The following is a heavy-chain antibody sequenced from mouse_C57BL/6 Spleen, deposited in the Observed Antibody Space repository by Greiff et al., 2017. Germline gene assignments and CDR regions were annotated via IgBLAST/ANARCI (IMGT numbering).Heavy chain of an antibody. CDR2: IDPNSGGT. Sequence: VQLQQPGAELVKPGASVKLSCKASGYTFTSYWMHWVKQRPGRGLEWIGRIDPNSGGTKYNEKFKSKATLTVDKPSSTAYMPLSSLTSEDSAVYYCARSEPIYYDYDSFAYWGQGTLVTVSA. D-gene: IGHD2-4*01. V-gene: IGHV1-72*01. J-gene: IGHJ3*01. CDR3: ARSEPIYYDYDSFAY. CDR1: GYTFTSYW.